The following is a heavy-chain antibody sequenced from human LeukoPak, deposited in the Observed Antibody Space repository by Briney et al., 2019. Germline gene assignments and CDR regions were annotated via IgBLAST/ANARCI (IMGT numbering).Heavy chain of an antibody. CDR3: ARSLRVGVTAGAY. J-gene: IGHJ4*02. CDR2: IYSGGNT. Sequence: GGSLRLSCAASGFNVSSNYMSWVRQAPGKGLEWVSVIYSGGNTYYADSVKGRFTISRDNSKNTLYLQMNSLRAEDTAVYYCARSLRVGVTAGAYWGQGTLVTVSS. V-gene: IGHV3-66*02. CDR1: GFNVSSNY. D-gene: IGHD1-26*01.